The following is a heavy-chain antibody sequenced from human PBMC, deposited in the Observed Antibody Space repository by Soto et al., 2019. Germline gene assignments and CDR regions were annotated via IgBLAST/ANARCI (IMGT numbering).Heavy chain of an antibody. J-gene: IGHJ4*02. Sequence: PSETLSLTCTVSGGSISSGGYYWSWIRQHPGKGLEWIGYIYYSGSTYYNPSLKSRVTISVDTSKNQFSLKLSSVTAADTAVYYCARSSGSYYVSRSEYYFDYWGQGTLVTVSS. CDR3: ARSSGSYYVSRSEYYFDY. V-gene: IGHV4-31*03. D-gene: IGHD1-26*01. CDR1: GGSISSGGYY. CDR2: IYYSGST.